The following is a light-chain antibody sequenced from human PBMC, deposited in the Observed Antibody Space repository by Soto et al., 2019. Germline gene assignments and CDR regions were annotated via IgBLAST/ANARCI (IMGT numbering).Light chain of an antibody. CDR1: QSIGNW. V-gene: IGKV1-9*01. CDR2: AAS. CDR3: QQLNSYTLT. Sequence: DVQMTQTPSSLSASVGDRVILTCRASQSIGNWLDWYQQKPGKAPKLLIYAASTLQSGVPSRLSGSGSGTELTITISSMKHEDFETYYCQQLNSYTLTFGGGTKVDIK. J-gene: IGKJ4*01.